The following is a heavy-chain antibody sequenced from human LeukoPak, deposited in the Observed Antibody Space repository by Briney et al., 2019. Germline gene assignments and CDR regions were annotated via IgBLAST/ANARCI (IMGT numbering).Heavy chain of an antibody. CDR2: IIPIFGTA. CDR3: ARVSSGWYYFDY. D-gene: IGHD6-19*01. V-gene: IGHV1-69*13. Sequence: SVKVSCKASGGTFSSYAISWVRQAPGQGLEWMGGIIPIFGTANYAQKFQGRVTITADESTSTAYMELSSLRSEDTAVYYCARVSSGWYYFDYWGQGTLITVSS. J-gene: IGHJ4*02. CDR1: GGTFSSYA.